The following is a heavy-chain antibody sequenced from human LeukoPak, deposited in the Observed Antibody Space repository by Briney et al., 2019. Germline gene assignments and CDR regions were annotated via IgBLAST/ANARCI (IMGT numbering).Heavy chain of an antibody. CDR3: ARREDGYNYNYFDY. V-gene: IGHV1-69*01. D-gene: IGHD5-24*01. CDR2: IIPIFGTA. Sequence: SVKVSCKASGVTFSSYAISWVRQAPGQGLEWMGGIIPIFGTANYAQKFQGRVTITADESTSTAYMELSSLRSEDTAVYYCARREDGYNYNYFDYWGQGTLVTVSS. CDR1: GVTFSSYA. J-gene: IGHJ4*02.